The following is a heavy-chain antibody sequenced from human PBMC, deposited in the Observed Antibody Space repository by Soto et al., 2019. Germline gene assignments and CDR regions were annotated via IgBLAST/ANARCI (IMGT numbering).Heavy chain of an antibody. V-gene: IGHV1-69*13. J-gene: IGHJ6*02. CDR1: GGTFSSYA. Sequence: SVKVSCKASGGTFSSYAISWVRQAPGQGLEWMGGIIPIFGTANYAQKFQGRVTITADESTSTAYMELSSLRSEDTAVYYCARAQEDCSLTYYSYGMDVWGQGTTVTVSS. D-gene: IGHD6-6*01. CDR3: ARAQEDCSLTYYSYGMDV. CDR2: IIPIFGTA.